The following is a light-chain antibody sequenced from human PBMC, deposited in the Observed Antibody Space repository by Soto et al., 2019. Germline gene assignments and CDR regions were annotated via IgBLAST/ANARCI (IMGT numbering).Light chain of an antibody. CDR2: DAS. CDR3: QQYGDSPVT. CDR1: QSISNW. Sequence: DIQMTQSPSTLSASVGDRVSITCRASQSISNWLAWYQQKPGKAPKLLIYDASSRATDVPDRFSGSGSGTDFTLTINRLEPEDFAVYYCQQYGDSPVTFGQGTKVDI. V-gene: IGKV1-5*01. J-gene: IGKJ1*01.